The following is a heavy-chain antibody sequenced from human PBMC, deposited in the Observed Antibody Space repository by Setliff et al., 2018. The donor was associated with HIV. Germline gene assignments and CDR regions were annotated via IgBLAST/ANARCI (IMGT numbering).Heavy chain of an antibody. CDR3: ARTSEYDFGLTKYLDY. D-gene: IGHD3-3*01. Sequence: SETLSLTCEVSGGSISSTKWWNWVRQPPGKGLEWIGEIYQSGTTNYNPSLKSRVTMSVDTSNNQFSLELSSVTAADTAVYYCARTSEYDFGLTKYLDYWGQGTLVTVSS. J-gene: IGHJ4*02. V-gene: IGHV4-4*02. CDR1: GGSISSTKW. CDR2: IYQSGTT.